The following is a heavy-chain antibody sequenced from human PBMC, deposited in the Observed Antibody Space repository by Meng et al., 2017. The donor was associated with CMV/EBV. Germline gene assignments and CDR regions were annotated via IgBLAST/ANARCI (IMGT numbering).Heavy chain of an antibody. Sequence: ASVKVSCKASGYTFTSYGISWVRQATGQGLEWMGWISAYNGNTNYARKLQGRVTMAADTSTSTAYMELRSLRSDDTAVYYCARDHRTMAAAGSVSYYCGMDVWGQGTTVTVSS. V-gene: IGHV1-18*01. CDR3: ARDHRTMAAAGSVSYYCGMDV. J-gene: IGHJ6*02. CDR1: GYTFTSYG. CDR2: ISAYNGNT. D-gene: IGHD6-13*01.